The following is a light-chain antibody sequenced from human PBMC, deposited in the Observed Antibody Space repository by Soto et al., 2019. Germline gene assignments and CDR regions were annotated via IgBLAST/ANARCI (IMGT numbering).Light chain of an antibody. J-gene: IGLJ1*01. V-gene: IGLV2-14*01. Sequence: SVLTHPASVSGSAGQSLTISCTGTSSDVGAYNYVSWYQQHPGKAPKLMIYDVSHRPSGVSHRFSGSKSGNTASLTISGLQAEDEADYYCGSYTTSSNYVFGTGTKVTVL. CDR3: GSYTTSSNYV. CDR2: DVS. CDR1: SSDVGAYNY.